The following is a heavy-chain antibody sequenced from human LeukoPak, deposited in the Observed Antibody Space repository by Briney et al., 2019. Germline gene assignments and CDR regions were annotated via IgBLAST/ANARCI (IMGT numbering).Heavy chain of an antibody. V-gene: IGHV3-30-3*01. CDR2: ISYDGSNK. CDR1: GFTFSSYA. J-gene: IGHJ4*02. D-gene: IGHD3-16*02. Sequence: GGSLRLSCAASGFTFSSYAMHWVRQAPGKGLEWVAVISYDGSNKYYADSVKGRFTISRDNSKNPPYLQVNSLRAEDTAVYYCARDLITFGGVIAATLSPQYYFDYSGQGTLVTVSS. CDR3: ARDLITFGGVIAATLSPQYYFDY.